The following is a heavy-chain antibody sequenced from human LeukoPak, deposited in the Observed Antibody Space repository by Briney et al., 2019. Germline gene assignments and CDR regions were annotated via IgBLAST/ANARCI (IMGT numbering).Heavy chain of an antibody. CDR1: GFTFSSYG. D-gene: IGHD1-1*01. CDR3: VRKGGPYTFDH. J-gene: IGHJ4*02. CDR2: ISSSSGYI. V-gene: IGHV3-21*01. Sequence: PGGSLRPSCAASGFTFSSYGMNWVRQAPGKGLEWVASISSSSGYIYYADSVKGRFTISRDNAKNSLYLQMNSLRAEDTAVYYCVRKGGPYTFDHWGQGTLVTVSS.